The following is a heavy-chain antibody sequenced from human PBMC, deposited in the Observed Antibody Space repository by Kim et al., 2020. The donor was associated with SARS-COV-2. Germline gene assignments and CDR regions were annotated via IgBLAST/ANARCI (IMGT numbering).Heavy chain of an antibody. J-gene: IGHJ4*02. D-gene: IGHD3-16*01. V-gene: IGHV3-74*01. CDR1: GFTFSSYW. CDR3: ASLSTGYVWDKFEY. CDR2: VNSDGSST. Sequence: GGSLRLSCVASGFTFSSYWMHWVRQAPGKGLVWVSRVNSDGSSTSYADSVKGRFTISRDNARNTLYLQMNSLRAEDTAVYYCASLSTGYVWDKFEYWGQGTLVTASS.